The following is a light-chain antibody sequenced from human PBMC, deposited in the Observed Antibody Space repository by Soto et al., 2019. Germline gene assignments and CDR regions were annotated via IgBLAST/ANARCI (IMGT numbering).Light chain of an antibody. Sequence: EIVLTQSPGTLSLSPGERATLSCRASQSVSSSYLAWYQQKPGQAPRLLIYGASIMATGIPDRFSGSGSGTDFTLTISRLEPEDCAVYFCQQYGNSPPIPFGPGTKVDIK. CDR3: QQYGNSPPIP. V-gene: IGKV3-20*01. J-gene: IGKJ3*01. CDR2: GAS. CDR1: QSVSSSY.